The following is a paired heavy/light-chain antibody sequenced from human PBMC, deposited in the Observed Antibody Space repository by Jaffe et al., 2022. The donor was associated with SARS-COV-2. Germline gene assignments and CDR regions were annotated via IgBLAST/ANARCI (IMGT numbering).Light chain of an antibody. Sequence: EIVLTQSPATLSLSPGERATLSCRASQSVSSYLAWYQQKPGQAPRLLIYDASNRATGIPARFSGSGSGTDFTLTISSLEPEDFAVYYCQQRSNWPPWTFGQGTKVEIK. CDR3: QQRSNWPPWT. J-gene: IGKJ1*01. V-gene: IGKV3-11*01. CDR1: QSVSSY. CDR2: DAS.
Heavy chain of an antibody. D-gene: IGHD3-3*01. V-gene: IGHV3-48*02. Sequence: EVQLVESGGGLVQPGGSLRLSCAASGFTFSSYSMNWVRQAPGKGLEWVSYISSSSSTIYYADSVKGRFTISRDNAKNSLYLQMNSLRDEDTAVYYCARWEGITIFGVVPPWGFDYWGQGTLVTVSS. CDR2: ISSSSSTI. J-gene: IGHJ4*02. CDR3: ARWEGITIFGVVPPWGFDY. CDR1: GFTFSSYS.